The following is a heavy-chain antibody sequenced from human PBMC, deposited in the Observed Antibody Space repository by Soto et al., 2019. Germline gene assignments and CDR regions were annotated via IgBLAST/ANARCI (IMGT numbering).Heavy chain of an antibody. CDR1: GFTFSNYA. Sequence: EVQLLESGGGLVQPGGSLRLSCAASGFTFSNYAMTWVRQAPGKGLEWVSTLSGSGGDTYYGDSVKGRITISRDNSKNTRYLQMNSLGAEDTAVYFCAKDERGRGYSYGYWAHWGQGTLVTVSS. CDR3: AKDERGRGYSYGYWAH. CDR2: LSGSGGDT. V-gene: IGHV3-23*01. D-gene: IGHD5-18*01. J-gene: IGHJ4*02.